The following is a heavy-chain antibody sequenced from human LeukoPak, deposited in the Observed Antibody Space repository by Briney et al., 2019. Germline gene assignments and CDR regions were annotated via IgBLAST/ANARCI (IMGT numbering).Heavy chain of an antibody. V-gene: IGHV3-7*01. Sequence: GGSLRLSCAASGFTFSSYWMSWVRQAPGKGLEWVANIRQDGSEKYYVDSVKGRFTISRDNAKNSLYLQMNSLRAEDTAVYYCARLPDNYIFDIWGQGTMVTVSS. CDR1: GFTFSSYW. CDR2: IRQDGSEK. CDR3: ARLPDNYIFDI. D-gene: IGHD4-11*01. J-gene: IGHJ3*02.